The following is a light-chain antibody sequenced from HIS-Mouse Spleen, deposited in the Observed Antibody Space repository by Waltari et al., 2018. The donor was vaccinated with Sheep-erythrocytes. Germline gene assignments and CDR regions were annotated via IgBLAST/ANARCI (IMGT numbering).Light chain of an antibody. CDR3: CSYAGSYNHV. V-gene: IGLV2-11*02. CDR2: DVS. CDR1: TSDSGGYNY. J-gene: IGLJ1*01. Sequence: QSALTQPRPVSGAPGQSVTIPCPGTTSDSGGYNYVSWYQQHPGKAPKLMIYDVSKRPSGVPDRFSGSKSGNTASLTISGLQAEDEADYYCCSYAGSYNHVFATGTKVTVL.